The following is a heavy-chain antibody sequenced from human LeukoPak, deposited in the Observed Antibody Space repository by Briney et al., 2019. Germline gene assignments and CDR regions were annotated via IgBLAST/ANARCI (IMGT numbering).Heavy chain of an antibody. J-gene: IGHJ4*02. D-gene: IGHD2-21*01. CDR3: ARGPYCGGDCYFDY. Sequence: SETLSLTCTVSGGSISSYYWSWIRQPAGKGLEWIGRIYSSGSTNYNPSLRNRVTMSVDTSKNQFSLQLSSVTAADTAVYYCARGPYCGGDCYFDYWGQGTLLVTVSS. V-gene: IGHV4-4*07. CDR2: IYSSGST. CDR1: GGSISSYY.